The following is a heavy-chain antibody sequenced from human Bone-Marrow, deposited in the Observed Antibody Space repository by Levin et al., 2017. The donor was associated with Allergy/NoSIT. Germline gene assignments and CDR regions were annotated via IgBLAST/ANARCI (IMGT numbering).Heavy chain of an antibody. CDR1: GASISSGHYY. D-gene: IGHD2-8*02. V-gene: IGHV4-31*03. Sequence: LRLSCTVSGASISSGHYYWSWIRQPPGKGLEWIGHSYYSGTAYYNPSLKSRLTISVDTSQNQFSLNLRSVTAADTAVYYCARVRKAGGRGWFDSWGQGTLVTVSS. CDR3: ARVRKAGGRGWFDS. J-gene: IGHJ5*01. CDR2: SYYSGTA.